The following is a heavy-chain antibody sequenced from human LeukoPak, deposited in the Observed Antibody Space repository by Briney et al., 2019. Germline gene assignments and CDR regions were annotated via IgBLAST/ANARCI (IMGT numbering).Heavy chain of an antibody. J-gene: IGHJ4*02. V-gene: IGHV1-46*01. D-gene: IGHD2-21*02. CDR2: INPSGGST. CDR3: ARAEHCGGDCYSRY. Sequence: ASVKVSCKASGYTFIRYYIHWVRQAPGQGLEWMGIINPSGGSTSCAQKFQGRVTMTRDTSTSTVYMELSSLRSEDTAVYYCARAEHCGGDCYSRYWGQGTLVTVSS. CDR1: GYTFIRYY.